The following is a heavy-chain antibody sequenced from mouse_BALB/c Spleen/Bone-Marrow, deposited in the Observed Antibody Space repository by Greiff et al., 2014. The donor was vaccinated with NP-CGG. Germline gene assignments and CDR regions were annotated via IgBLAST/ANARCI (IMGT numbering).Heavy chain of an antibody. CDR2: IYSDCSYT. V-gene: IGHV5-6*02. J-gene: IGHJ4*01. CDR3: TRRGRYDERTDMDY. Sequence: VQLKESWGYFVKPGGFLKLFLAAFGFNFSTYGMPWVRQTPDKRLEWVATIYSDCSYTYYTDNVMGRFTITIDKAKNTLYLQMTGLKSEDTAIYYCTRRGRYDERTDMDYWGHGTSVTVSS. D-gene: IGHD2-14*01. CDR1: GFNFSTYG.